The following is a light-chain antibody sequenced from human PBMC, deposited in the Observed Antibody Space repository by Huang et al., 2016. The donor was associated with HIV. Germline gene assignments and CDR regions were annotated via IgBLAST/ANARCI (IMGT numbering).Light chain of an antibody. J-gene: IGKJ4*01. CDR3: QQRSNWPRT. CDR1: ENIFNY. Sequence: EIVLTQSPATLSLSPGERATLSCRASENIFNYLAWYPQKPGQAPRLLIYDASNRATGSPARFSGSGYGTDFTLTISSLEPEDFAVYYCQQRSNWPRTFGGGTKVEIK. CDR2: DAS. V-gene: IGKV3-11*01.